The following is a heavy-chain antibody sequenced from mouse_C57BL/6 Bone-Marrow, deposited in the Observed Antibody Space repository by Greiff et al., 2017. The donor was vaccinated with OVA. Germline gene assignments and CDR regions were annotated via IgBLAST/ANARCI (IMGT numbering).Heavy chain of an antibody. D-gene: IGHD1-1*01. CDR3: ARHPLTTVVDY. CDR2: ISSGGSYT. J-gene: IGHJ2*01. Sequence: DVMLVESGGDLVKPGGSLKLSCAASGFTFSSYGMSWVRQTPDKRLEWVATISSGGSYTYYPDSVKGRFTISRDNAKNTLYLQMSSLKSEDTAMYYCARHPLTTVVDYWGQGTTLTVSS. CDR1: GFTFSSYG. V-gene: IGHV5-6*02.